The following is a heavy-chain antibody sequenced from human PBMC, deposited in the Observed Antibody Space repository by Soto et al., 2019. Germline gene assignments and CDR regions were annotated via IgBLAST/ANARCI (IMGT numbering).Heavy chain of an antibody. CDR2: INPSGGHT. Sequence: QVQLMQSGAEVKKPGASVKVSCKASGNTFTNYYIHWVRQAPGQGLEWMGTINPSGGHTTYSQNFRGRVPMPRDTSTSTLYRELTSLTSDDTAVYYCARGGHVVVVTAAFDYWAQGPLVPVPS. D-gene: IGHD2-21*02. J-gene: IGHJ4*02. CDR1: GNTFTNYY. V-gene: IGHV1-46*01. CDR3: ARGGHVVVVTAAFDY.